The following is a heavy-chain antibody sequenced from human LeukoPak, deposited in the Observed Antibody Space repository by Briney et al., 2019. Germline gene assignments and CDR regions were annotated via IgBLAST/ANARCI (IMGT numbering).Heavy chain of an antibody. CDR1: GYSISSGYY. CDR2: IYHSGST. CDR3: ARGSWGTVTTFYFDY. D-gene: IGHD4-17*01. J-gene: IGHJ4*02. V-gene: IGHV4-38-2*02. Sequence: PSETLSLTCTVSGYSISSGYYWGWIRQPPGNGLEWIGSIYHSGSTYYNPSLKSRVTISVDTSKNQFSLKLSSVTAADTAVYYCARGSWGTVTTFYFDYWGQGTLVTVSS.